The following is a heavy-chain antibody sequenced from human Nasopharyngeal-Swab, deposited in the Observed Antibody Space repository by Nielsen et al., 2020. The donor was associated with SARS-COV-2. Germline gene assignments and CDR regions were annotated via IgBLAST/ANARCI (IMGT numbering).Heavy chain of an antibody. CDR3: ARGRGGSYFSYFEY. D-gene: IGHD1-26*01. V-gene: IGHV3-48*03. Sequence: GGSLKISCAASGFTFSSYEMNWVRQAPGKGLEWVSYISSSGSTIYYADSVKGRFTISRDNSKNTLYLQMNSLRGEDTAVYYCARGRGGSYFSYFEYWGQGTLVTVSS. CDR1: GFTFSSYE. CDR2: ISSSGSTI. J-gene: IGHJ4*02.